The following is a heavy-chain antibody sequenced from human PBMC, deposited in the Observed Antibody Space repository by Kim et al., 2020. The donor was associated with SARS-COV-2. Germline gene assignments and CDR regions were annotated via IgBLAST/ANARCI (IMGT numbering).Heavy chain of an antibody. V-gene: IGHV4-31*03. D-gene: IGHD6-19*01. CDR2: IGYSGRT. CDR1: GGSISSGGYY. CDR3: ARGSYSSGWDNWLDP. J-gene: IGHJ5*02. Sequence: SETLSLTCTVSGGSISSGGYYWSWIRQHPGKGLECIGYIGYSGRTHYNPSLKSRVSMSVDTSKNQFSLELSSVTAADTAVYYCARGSYSSGWDNWLDPWGQGTLVTVSS.